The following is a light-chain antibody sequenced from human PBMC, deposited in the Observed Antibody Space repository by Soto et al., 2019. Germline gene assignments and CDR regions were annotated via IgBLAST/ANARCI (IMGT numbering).Light chain of an antibody. CDR3: QQFSSYSRT. CDR2: SVS. CDR1: RSVNSW. Sequence: DIQMTQSPSTLSAYVGDRVTITCRASRSVNSWLAWYQQKPGRAPKLLIYSVSNLDSGVPSRFSGSGSGTEFTLTISSLQPDDFATYYCQQFSSYSRTFGQGTKVEMK. V-gene: IGKV1-5*01. J-gene: IGKJ1*01.